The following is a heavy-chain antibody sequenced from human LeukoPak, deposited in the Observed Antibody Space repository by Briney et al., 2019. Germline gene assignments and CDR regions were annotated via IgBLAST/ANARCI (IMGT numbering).Heavy chain of an antibody. J-gene: IGHJ6*03. CDR1: GGSISSSTNW. CDR3: ATNGYYCMDV. V-gene: IGHV4-4*02. Sequence: NPSETPSLTCAVSGGSISSSTNWWSWVRQPPGKGLEWIGEIYHSGGTNYNPSLKSRITISVDKSQNQFSLKVNSLTAADTAVYYCATNGYYCMDVWGKGTTVTVSS. CDR2: IYHSGGT. D-gene: IGHD2-8*01.